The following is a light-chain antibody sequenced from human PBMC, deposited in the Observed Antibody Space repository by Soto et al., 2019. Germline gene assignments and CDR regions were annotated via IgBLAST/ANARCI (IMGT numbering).Light chain of an antibody. Sequence: EIVMTQSPATLSVSPGERATLSCTASHYIYSNVAWFQQRPGQAPRLLIYRVSTRATGTPARFTGSGSGTEFTLTITSLQSEDFALYYCQQYHNLWTFGQGTKVDIK. J-gene: IGKJ1*01. V-gene: IGKV3-15*01. CDR1: HYIYSN. CDR3: QQYHNLWT. CDR2: RVS.